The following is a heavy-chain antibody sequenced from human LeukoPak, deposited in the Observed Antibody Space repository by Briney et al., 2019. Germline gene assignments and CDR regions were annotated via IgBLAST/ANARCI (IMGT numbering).Heavy chain of an antibody. D-gene: IGHD3-22*01. CDR1: GFTFSSYS. Sequence: PGGSLRLSCAASGFTFSSYSMNWVRQAPGKGLEWVSSISSSSSYIYYADSVKGRFTISRDNAKNSLYLQMNSLRAEDTAVYHCARATQYYDSSGRIDYWGQGTLVTVSS. CDR3: ARATQYYDSSGRIDY. V-gene: IGHV3-21*01. CDR2: ISSSSSYI. J-gene: IGHJ4*02.